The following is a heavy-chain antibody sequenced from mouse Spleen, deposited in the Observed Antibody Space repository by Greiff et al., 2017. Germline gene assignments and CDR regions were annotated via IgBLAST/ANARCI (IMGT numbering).Heavy chain of an antibody. D-gene: IGHD2-1*01. CDR1: GYSFTGYF. CDR3: ARSGYDGSNYAMDY. Sequence: SGPELVKPGDSVKISCKASGYSFTGYFMNWVMQSHGKSLEWIGRINPYNGDTFYNQKFKGKATLTVDKSSSTAHMELRSLTSEDSAVYYCARSGYDGSNYAMDYWGQGTSVTVSS. CDR2: INPYNGDT. V-gene: IGHV1-20*01. J-gene: IGHJ4*01.